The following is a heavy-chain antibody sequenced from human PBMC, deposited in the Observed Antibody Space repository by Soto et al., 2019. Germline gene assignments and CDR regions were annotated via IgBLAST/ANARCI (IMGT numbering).Heavy chain of an antibody. D-gene: IGHD3-16*01. CDR2: IYPGDSET. CDR1: GYPFSSNW. J-gene: IGHJ4*02. CDR3: ARLLDSWGEPQYFDS. Sequence: GESLKISCQPSGYPFSSNWIGWVRQVPGKGLEWVAIIYPGDSETRYRPSFQGHVTISADRSLTTAYLQWNSLQASDTAIYYCARLLDSWGEPQYFDSWCQGTMVTVSS. V-gene: IGHV5-51*01.